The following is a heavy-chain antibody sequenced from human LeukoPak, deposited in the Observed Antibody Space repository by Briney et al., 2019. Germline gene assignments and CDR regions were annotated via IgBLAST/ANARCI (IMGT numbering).Heavy chain of an antibody. V-gene: IGHV3-74*01. CDR1: GFTFSSYW. J-gene: IGHJ1*01. Sequence: RGSLRLSCAASGFTFSSYWMHWVRQAPGKGLVWVSRINSDGSSTSYADSVKGRFTISRDNAKNTLYLQMNSLRAEDTAVYYCARAGGKSEYFQHWGQGTLVTVSS. CDR3: ARAGGKSEYFQH. D-gene: IGHD4-23*01. CDR2: INSDGSST.